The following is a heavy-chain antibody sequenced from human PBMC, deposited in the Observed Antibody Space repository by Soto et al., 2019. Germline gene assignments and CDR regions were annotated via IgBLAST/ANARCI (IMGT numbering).Heavy chain of an antibody. J-gene: IGHJ4*02. CDR1: GGSFSGYY. D-gene: IGHD4-17*01. V-gene: IGHV4-34*01. CDR3: ARGRDRVVTTVTTLDY. Sequence: SETLSLTCAVYGGSFSGYYWSWIRQPPGKGLEWIGEINHSGSTNYNPSLKSRVTISVDTSKNQFSLKLSSVTAADTAVYYCARGRDRVVTTVTTLDYWGQGTQVTVSS. CDR2: INHSGST.